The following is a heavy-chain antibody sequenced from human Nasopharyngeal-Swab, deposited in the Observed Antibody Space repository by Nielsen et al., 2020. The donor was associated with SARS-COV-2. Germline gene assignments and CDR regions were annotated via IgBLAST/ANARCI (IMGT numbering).Heavy chain of an antibody. D-gene: IGHD3-10*01. Sequence: GGSLRLSCAASGFTFSSYAMHWVRQAPGKGLEWVAVISYDGSNKYYADSVRGRFTTSRDNSKNTLYLQMNSLRAEDTAAYYCARDLSFGEIFDYWGQGTLVTVSS. CDR2: ISYDGSNK. V-gene: IGHV3-30-3*01. J-gene: IGHJ4*02. CDR1: GFTFSSYA. CDR3: ARDLSFGEIFDY.